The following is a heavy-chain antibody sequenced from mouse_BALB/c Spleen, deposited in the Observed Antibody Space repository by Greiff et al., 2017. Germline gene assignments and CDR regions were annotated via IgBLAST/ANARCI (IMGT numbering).Heavy chain of an antibody. CDR2: ISSGSSTI. CDR3: AREEVDY. J-gene: IGHJ2*01. Sequence: EVQVVESGGGLVQPGGSRKLSCAASGFTFSSFGMHWVRQAPEKGLEWVAYISSGSSTIYYADTVKGRFTISRDNPKNTLFLQMTSLRSEDTAMYYCAREEVDYWGQGTTLTVSS. CDR1: GFTFSSFG. V-gene: IGHV5-17*02.